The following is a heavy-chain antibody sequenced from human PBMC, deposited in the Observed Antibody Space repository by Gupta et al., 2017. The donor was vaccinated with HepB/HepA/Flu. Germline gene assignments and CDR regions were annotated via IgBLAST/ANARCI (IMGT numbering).Heavy chain of an antibody. CDR2: ITSRGGST. V-gene: IGHV3-23*01. D-gene: IGHD3-3*01. CDR1: GFTFSTYA. J-gene: IGHJ4*02. CDR3: AKGEWMDD. Sequence: EVQLSESEGGLVQPGGYLRLSRAASGFTFSTYAMSWVRQAPGKGLEWVSTITSRGGSTHYADSVKGRFTLSRDNSKNTLYLQMNTLRAEDTAVYYCAKGEWMDDWGQGTLVTGSS.